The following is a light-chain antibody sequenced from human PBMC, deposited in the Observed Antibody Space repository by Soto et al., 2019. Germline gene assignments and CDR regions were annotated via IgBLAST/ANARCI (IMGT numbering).Light chain of an antibody. CDR3: QRYNSYRA. Sequence: DIQMTQSPSTLSAYVGDRVTITCRASQSIDTWLAWHQQKPGKAPKLLISKASSLESGVPSRFSGSGSGTEFTLTISSLQPDDFATYYCQRYNSYRAFGQGTKV. CDR1: QSIDTW. CDR2: KAS. J-gene: IGKJ1*01. V-gene: IGKV1-5*03.